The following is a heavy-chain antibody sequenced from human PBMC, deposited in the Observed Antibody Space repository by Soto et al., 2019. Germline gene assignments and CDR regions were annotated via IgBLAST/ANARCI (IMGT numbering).Heavy chain of an antibody. V-gene: IGHV2-5*02. J-gene: IGHJ4*02. CDR1: GFSLSTTGVA. D-gene: IGHD6-19*01. Sequence: QITLKESGPPLVKPTQTLTLTCTFSGFSLSTTGVAVGWIRQPPGKALEWLAIIYWDDDKRYSPSLKTRLTITKDTSKNQVVLTMTNMDPEDTATYYCAHNPYNSGWSHFDYWGQGTLVTVSA. CDR2: IYWDDDK. CDR3: AHNPYNSGWSHFDY.